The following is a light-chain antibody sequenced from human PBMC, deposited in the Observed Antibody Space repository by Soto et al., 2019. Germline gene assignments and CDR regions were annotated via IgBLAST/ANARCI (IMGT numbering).Light chain of an antibody. Sequence: EIVLTQSPGTLSLSPGERATLSCRASQSVSRTYLAWYQQTPGQAPRLLIYGASNRATGVPDRFSGSGSGTDFTLTISGLETEDFAVYYCQQYDRSPFTFGQGTRLEI. J-gene: IGKJ5*01. CDR2: GAS. CDR1: QSVSRTY. CDR3: QQYDRSPFT. V-gene: IGKV3-20*01.